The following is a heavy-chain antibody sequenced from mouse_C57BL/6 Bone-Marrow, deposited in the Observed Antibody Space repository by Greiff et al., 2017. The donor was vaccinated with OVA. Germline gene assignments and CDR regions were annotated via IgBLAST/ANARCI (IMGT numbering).Heavy chain of an antibody. D-gene: IGHD6-1*01. CDR3: ARLAWYFDV. CDR2: INPNNGGT. J-gene: IGHJ1*03. Sequence: EVQLQQSGPELVKPGASVKISCKASGYTFTDYYMNWVKRSHGKSLEWIGDINPNNGGTSYNQKFKGKATLTVDKSSSTAYMELRSLTSEDSAVYYCARLAWYFDVWGTGTTVTVSS. V-gene: IGHV1-26*01. CDR1: GYTFTDYY.